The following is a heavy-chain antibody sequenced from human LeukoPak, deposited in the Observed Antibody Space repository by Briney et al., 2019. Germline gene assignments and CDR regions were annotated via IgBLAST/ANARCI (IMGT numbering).Heavy chain of an antibody. CDR1: GYTFTSYG. D-gene: IGHD3-22*01. V-gene: IGHV1-18*01. J-gene: IGHJ6*02. Sequence: GASVKVSCKASGYTFTSYGIIWVRQAPGQGLEWMGWISAYNGNTNYAQKLQGRVTMTTDTSTSTAYMELRSLRSDDTAVYYCASKGYYDSSGQYYYYGMDVWGQGTTVTVSS. CDR2: ISAYNGNT. CDR3: ASKGYYDSSGQYYYYGMDV.